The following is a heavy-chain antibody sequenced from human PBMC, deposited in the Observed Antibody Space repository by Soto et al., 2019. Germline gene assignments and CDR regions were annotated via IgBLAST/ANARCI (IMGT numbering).Heavy chain of an antibody. CDR1: GGSISSGGYY. CDR2: MHYSGST. D-gene: IGHD2-15*01. CDR3: ARVGRYCSGGSCYPNWFDP. Sequence: SETLSLTCTVSGGSISSGGYYWSWIRQHPGKGLEWIGYMHYSGSTYYNPSLKSRVTISVDTSKNQFSLKLSSVTAADTAVYYCARVGRYCSGGSCYPNWFDPWGQGTLVTVSS. V-gene: IGHV4-31*03. J-gene: IGHJ5*02.